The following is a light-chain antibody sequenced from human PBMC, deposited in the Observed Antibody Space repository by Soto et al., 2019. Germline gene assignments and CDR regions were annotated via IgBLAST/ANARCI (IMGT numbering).Light chain of an antibody. V-gene: IGKV1-5*01. CDR3: QQYNSFWT. CDR2: DAS. CDR1: QSISSW. J-gene: IGKJ1*01. Sequence: DIQMTQSPPTLSASVGDRVTITCRASQSISSWLAWYQQKPGKAPKLLIYDASSLESGVPSRFSGSGSGTEFTLTSSSLQPDDFATYYCQQYNSFWTFGQGTKVEIK.